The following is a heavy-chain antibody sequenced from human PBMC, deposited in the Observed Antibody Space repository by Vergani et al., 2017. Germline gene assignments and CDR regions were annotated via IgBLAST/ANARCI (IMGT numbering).Heavy chain of an antibody. CDR2: INHNSGGT. CDR1: GYTFTGYY. CDR3: ARGGRLWSRDWFDP. D-gene: IGHD2-21*01. J-gene: IGHJ5*02. V-gene: IGHV1-2*02. Sequence: QVQLVQSGAEVKKPGASVKVSCKASGYTFTGYYMHWVRQAPGQGLEWMGWINHNSGGTNYAQKFQGRVTMTRDTSISTAYLELSRLRSDDTAVYYCARGGRLWSRDWFDPWGQGTLVTVSS.